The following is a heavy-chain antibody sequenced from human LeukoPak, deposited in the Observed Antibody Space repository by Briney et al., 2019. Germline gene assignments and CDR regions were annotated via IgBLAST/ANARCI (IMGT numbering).Heavy chain of an antibody. Sequence: GGSLRLSCAASGFTFSNAWMHWVRQVPGKGLVWVSRVSPDGRTTSYADSVKGRCSISRDTAKNTVYLQMISLRADDTAVYYCVRAKSGHYGYSDYWGQGTLVTVSS. D-gene: IGHD5-18*01. CDR3: VRAKSGHYGYSDY. CDR1: GFTFSNAW. J-gene: IGHJ4*02. V-gene: IGHV3-74*01. CDR2: VSPDGRTT.